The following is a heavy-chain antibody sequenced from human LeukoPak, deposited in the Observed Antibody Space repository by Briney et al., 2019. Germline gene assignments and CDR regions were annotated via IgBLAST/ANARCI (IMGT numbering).Heavy chain of an antibody. Sequence: GGALRLSCAAPGFTLSSYARSWVRQAPGKGLEWVSAISGTGGGTFSEAYVKGRFTISRDNSKTTLYLQMNSLRAEDTAVYYCAKFSPYGDVAYWGQGTLVTVSS. J-gene: IGHJ4*02. CDR1: GFTLSSYA. CDR3: AKFSPYGDVAY. V-gene: IGHV3-23*01. CDR2: ISGTGGGT. D-gene: IGHD4-17*01.